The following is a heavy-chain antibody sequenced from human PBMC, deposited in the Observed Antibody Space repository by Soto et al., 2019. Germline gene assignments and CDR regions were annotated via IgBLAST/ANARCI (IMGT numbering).Heavy chain of an antibody. CDR3: ARGDSDLAVSEAAY. Sequence: SETLSLTCTVSGGSITYSYWSWIRQPPEKGLEWIGYIYFSGVATYNPSLKSRATMSRDTSKNEFSLKLTSVTAADTAIYYCARGDSDLAVSEAAYWGQGTLVTVSS. CDR1: GGSITYSY. J-gene: IGHJ1*01. V-gene: IGHV4-59*01. D-gene: IGHD2-15*01. CDR2: IYFSGVA.